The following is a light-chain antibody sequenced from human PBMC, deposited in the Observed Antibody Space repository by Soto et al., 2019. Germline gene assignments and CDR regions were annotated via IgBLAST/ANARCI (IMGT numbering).Light chain of an antibody. Sequence: QSALTQPASVSGSPGQSIAISCTGSGSDVGGYNYVSWYQQHPGKAPKLIIYGVSNRPSGVSNRFSGSKSGNTASLTISGLQAEDEADYYCSSFTSRSTWVFGGGTKLTVL. CDR3: SSFTSRSTWV. CDR1: GSDVGGYNY. V-gene: IGLV2-14*01. CDR2: GVS. J-gene: IGLJ3*02.